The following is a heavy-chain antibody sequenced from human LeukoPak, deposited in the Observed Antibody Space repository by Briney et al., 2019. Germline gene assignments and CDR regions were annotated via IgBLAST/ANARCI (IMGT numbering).Heavy chain of an antibody. CDR1: GFTFSSYG. CDR3: APRPAAGMDY. D-gene: IGHD6-13*01. Sequence: GGSLRLSCAASGFTFSSYGMHWVRQAPGKGLEWVAVILSDGSKEFYTDSVKGRFTISRDNSKNTLYLQMNSLRAEDTAVYYCAPRPAAGMDYWGQGTLVTVSS. CDR2: ILSDGSKE. V-gene: IGHV3-33*01. J-gene: IGHJ4*02.